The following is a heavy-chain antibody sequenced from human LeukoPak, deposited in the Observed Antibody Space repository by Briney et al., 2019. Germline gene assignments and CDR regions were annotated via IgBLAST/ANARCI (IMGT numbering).Heavy chain of an antibody. V-gene: IGHV1-2*06. Sequence: ASVKLSCKASGYTFTVYYLHWVRQAPGQGLEWMGRINPNSGGTNYAQKFQGRVTMTRDTSISTAYMELSRLRSDDTAVYYCARVGDGLNDAFDIWGQGTMVTVSS. CDR2: INPNSGGT. J-gene: IGHJ3*02. CDR3: ARVGDGLNDAFDI. CDR1: GYTFTVYY. D-gene: IGHD5-24*01.